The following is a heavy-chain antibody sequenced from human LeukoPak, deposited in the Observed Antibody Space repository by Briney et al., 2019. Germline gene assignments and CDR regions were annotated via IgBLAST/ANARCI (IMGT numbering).Heavy chain of an antibody. CDR3: ARGENGSFDR. V-gene: IGHV3-11*01. Sequence: GGSLRLSCKGSGVTFEDYYLSWIRQAPGKGLEWILYISSTGGDKFYADPVKGRFIISRDNAMNSVYMEMNDLAAEDAAFYYCARGENGSFDRWGQGTLVIVSS. J-gene: IGHJ4*02. CDR2: ISSTGGDK. CDR1: GVTFEDYY. D-gene: IGHD5-24*01.